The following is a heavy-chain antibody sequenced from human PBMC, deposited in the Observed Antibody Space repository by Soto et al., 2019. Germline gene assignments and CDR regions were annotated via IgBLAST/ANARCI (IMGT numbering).Heavy chain of an antibody. CDR3: ARVPGRL. CDR1: GFSVSRNY. Sequence: QLVVTGGGLIQPGTSLTLSCAASGFSVSRNYMTWVRQAPGKGLEWVSFVYSGGATFYADSVKGRFILSRDDSQNTMYLQMNNLRAEDTAVDYCARVPGRLWGRGTLVTVAS. V-gene: IGHV3-53*02. CDR2: VYSGGAT. J-gene: IGHJ4*02. D-gene: IGHD3-10*01.